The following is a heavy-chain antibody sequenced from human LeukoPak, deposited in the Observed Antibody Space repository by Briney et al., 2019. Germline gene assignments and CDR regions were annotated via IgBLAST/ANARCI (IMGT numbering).Heavy chain of an antibody. J-gene: IGHJ2*01. V-gene: IGHV2-5*02. D-gene: IGHD3-22*01. Sequence: SGPTLVKPTQTLTLTCTFSGFSLSTSEVGVGWIRHPPGKALEWLALIYWDDDKRYSPSLKSRLTITKDTSKNQVVLTMTNMDPVDTATYYCAHRRNYDRVYWYFDLWGRGTLVTVSS. CDR1: GFSLSTSEVG. CDR3: AHRRNYDRVYWYFDL. CDR2: IYWDDDK.